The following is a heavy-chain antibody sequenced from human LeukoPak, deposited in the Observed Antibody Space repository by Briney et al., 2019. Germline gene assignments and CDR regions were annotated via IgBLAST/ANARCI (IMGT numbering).Heavy chain of an antibody. CDR1: GGSFSGCY. Sequence: SETLSLTCAVSGGSFSGCYWSWIRQPPGKGLEWIGEINHSGSTNYNPSLKSRVTISVDTSKNQFSLKLSSVTAADTAVYYCARHRYYGSGSYYKGNNWFDPWGQGTLVTVSS. CDR3: ARHRYYGSGSYYKGNNWFDP. D-gene: IGHD3-10*01. V-gene: IGHV4-34*01. CDR2: INHSGST. J-gene: IGHJ5*02.